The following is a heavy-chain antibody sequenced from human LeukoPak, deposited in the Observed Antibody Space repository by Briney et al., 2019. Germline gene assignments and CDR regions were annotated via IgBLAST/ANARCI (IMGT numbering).Heavy chain of an antibody. CDR3: ANDQVVRRAFVPQLDY. Sequence: QTGGSLSLSCAASGFTLSSYAMSWVRQAPGKGLEWVSAISGSGGSTYYADSVKGRFTISRDNSKNTLYLQMNSLRAEDTAVYYCANDQVVRRAFVPQLDYWGQGTLVTVSS. CDR2: ISGSGGST. D-gene: IGHD3-10*01. CDR1: GFTLSSYA. J-gene: IGHJ4*02. V-gene: IGHV3-23*01.